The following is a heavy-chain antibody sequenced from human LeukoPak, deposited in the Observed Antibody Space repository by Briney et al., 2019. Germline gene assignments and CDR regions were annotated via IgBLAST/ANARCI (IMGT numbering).Heavy chain of an antibody. Sequence: SETLSLTCTVSGGSISSYYWSWIRQPPGKGLEWIGYIYYSGSTNYSPSLKSRVTISVDTSKNQFSLKLSSVTAADTAVYYCARDLLRGFDLWGRGTLVTVSS. CDR1: GGSISSYY. V-gene: IGHV4-59*01. D-gene: IGHD5/OR15-5a*01. CDR2: IYYSGST. CDR3: ARDLLRGFDL. J-gene: IGHJ2*01.